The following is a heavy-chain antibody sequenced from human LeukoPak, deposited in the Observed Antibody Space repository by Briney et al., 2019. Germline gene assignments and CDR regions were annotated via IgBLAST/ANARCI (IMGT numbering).Heavy chain of an antibody. D-gene: IGHD3-10*01. V-gene: IGHV3-53*01. CDR2: IYSGGST. CDR3: ARGSNWFDP. Sequence: GGSLRLSCAASGFTISNNYMNWVRQAPGKGLEWVSVIYSGGSTYYADSVKDRFSISRDNSKNTLYLQMNSLRAEDTAVYCCARGSNWFDPWGQGTLVTVSS. CDR1: GFTISNNY. J-gene: IGHJ5*02.